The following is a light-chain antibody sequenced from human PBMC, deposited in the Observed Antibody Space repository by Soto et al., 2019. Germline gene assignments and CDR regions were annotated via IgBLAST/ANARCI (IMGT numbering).Light chain of an antibody. CDR1: TDISYY. J-gene: IGKJ5*01. CDR2: XTS. CDR3: QQSYKMPS. Sequence: DVXMTQSPSSLSASLGDRVTITXQASTDISYYFNWYQHKPGKGTTXXIHXTSNLQIGVPSRFSGSGCGTEFTLTISSLEPEDVGTYYCQQSYKMPSFGQGTRLEIK. V-gene: IGKV1-39*01.